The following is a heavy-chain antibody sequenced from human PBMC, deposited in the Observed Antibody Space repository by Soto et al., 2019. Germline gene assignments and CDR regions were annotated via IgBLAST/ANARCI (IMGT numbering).Heavy chain of an antibody. CDR1: GGSISSSSYY. D-gene: IGHD3-10*01. Sequence: SETLSLTCTVSGGSISSSSYYWSWIRQPPGKGLEWIGEINYSGSTNYNPSLKSRVTISVDTPKNQLSLKLSSVTAADTAVYYCARTYGSGSRGTLDIWGQGTMVTVSS. CDR2: INYSGST. CDR3: ARTYGSGSRGTLDI. V-gene: IGHV4-39*07. J-gene: IGHJ3*02.